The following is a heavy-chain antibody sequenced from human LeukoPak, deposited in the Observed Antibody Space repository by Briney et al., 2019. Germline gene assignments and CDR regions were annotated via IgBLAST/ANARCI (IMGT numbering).Heavy chain of an antibody. CDR1: GGSISSYY. CDR3: ARVDRSGWYYFDY. D-gene: IGHD6-19*01. V-gene: IGHV4-59*01. J-gene: IGHJ4*02. CDR2: IYYSGST. Sequence: SETLSLTYTVSGGSISSYYWSWIRQPPGKGLEWIGYIYYSGSTNYNPSLKSRVTISVDTSKNQFSLKLSSVTAADTAVNYCARVDRSGWYYFDYWGQGTLVTVSS.